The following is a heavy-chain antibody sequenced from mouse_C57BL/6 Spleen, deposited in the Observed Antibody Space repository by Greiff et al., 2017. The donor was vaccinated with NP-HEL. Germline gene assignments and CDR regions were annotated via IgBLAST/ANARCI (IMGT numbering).Heavy chain of an antibody. J-gene: IGHJ2*01. CDR1: GYAFSSSW. D-gene: IGHD2-3*01. CDR2: IYPGDGDT. CDR3: ARGGGYYPFDY. V-gene: IGHV1-82*01. Sequence: VMLVESGPELVKPGASVKISCKASGYAFSSSWMNWVKQRPGKGLEWIGRIYPGDGDTNYNGKFKGKATLTADKSSSTAYMQLSSLTSEDSAVYFCARGGGYYPFDYWGQGTTLTVSS.